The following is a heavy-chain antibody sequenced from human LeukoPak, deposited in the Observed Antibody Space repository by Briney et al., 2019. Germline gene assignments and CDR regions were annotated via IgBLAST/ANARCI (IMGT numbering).Heavy chain of an antibody. CDR3: AKLAKYFYGSETYYFFEH. D-gene: IGHD3-10*01. Sequence: GGSLRLSCAASGFTFSSYSMNWVRQAPGKGLEWVSSISSSSSYIYYADSVKGRFTISRDNAKNSLYLQMNSLRAEDTAVYYCAKLAKYFYGSETYYFFEHWGQGTPVTASS. CDR1: GFTFSSYS. J-gene: IGHJ4*02. V-gene: IGHV3-21*01. CDR2: ISSSSSYI.